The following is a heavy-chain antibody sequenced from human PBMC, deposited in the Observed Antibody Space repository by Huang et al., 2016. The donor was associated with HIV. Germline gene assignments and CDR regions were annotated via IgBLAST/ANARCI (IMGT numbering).Heavy chain of an antibody. J-gene: IGHJ3*02. Sequence: QVQLVESGGGVVKPGGSMRLSCASSGFRFSDYYMNWIRQAPVKGVEWVSYITSSGNSIYYADSVKGRFTISRDNTRNALYLQMTSLRAEDMAVYYCARTRAYSYGSDAFDIWGQGTMVTVSS. D-gene: IGHD5-18*01. CDR3: ARTRAYSYGSDAFDI. V-gene: IGHV3-11*04. CDR1: GFRFSDYY. CDR2: ITSSGNSI.